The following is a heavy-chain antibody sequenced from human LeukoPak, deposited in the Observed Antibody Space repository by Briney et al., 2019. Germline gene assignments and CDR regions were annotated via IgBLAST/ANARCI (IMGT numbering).Heavy chain of an antibody. Sequence: PGGSLRLSCAASGFTFSNYGMHWVRQAPGKGLEWVAIIWYGGSKKYYADSVKGRFTISRDNSKNTLYLQMNSLRAEDTAVYYCVREIGNSGNYDWGQGTLVTVSS. J-gene: IGHJ4*02. V-gene: IGHV3-33*01. CDR1: GFTFSNYG. CDR2: IWYGGSKK. CDR3: VREIGNSGNYD. D-gene: IGHD1-7*01.